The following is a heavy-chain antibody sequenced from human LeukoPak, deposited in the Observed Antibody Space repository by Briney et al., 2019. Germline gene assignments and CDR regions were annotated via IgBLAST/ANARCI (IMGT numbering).Heavy chain of an antibody. CDR2: MNSDGTTT. V-gene: IGHV3-74*01. CDR1: AFTLSGYW. J-gene: IGHJ4*02. Sequence: GGSLRLSCAASAFTLSGYWMHWVRQAPGEGLVWVSRMNSDGTTTTYADSVRGRFTISRDNAKNTLYLQMNSLRADDTAVYYCARYVVASACFDSWGQGTLVTVSS. CDR3: ARYVVASACFDS. D-gene: IGHD2-21*01.